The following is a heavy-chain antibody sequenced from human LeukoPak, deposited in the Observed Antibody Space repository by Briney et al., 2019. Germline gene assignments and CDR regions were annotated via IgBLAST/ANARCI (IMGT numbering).Heavy chain of an antibody. D-gene: IGHD3-16*02. CDR2: INHSGST. Sequence: SETLSLTCAVYGGSFSGYYWSWIRQPPGKGLEWIGEINHSGSTNYNPSLKSRVTISVDTSKNQFSLKLSSVTAADTAVYYCARSPYDYVWGSYRSHFDCWGQGTLVTVSS. V-gene: IGHV4-34*01. CDR1: GGSFSGYY. J-gene: IGHJ4*02. CDR3: ARSPYDYVWGSYRSHFDC.